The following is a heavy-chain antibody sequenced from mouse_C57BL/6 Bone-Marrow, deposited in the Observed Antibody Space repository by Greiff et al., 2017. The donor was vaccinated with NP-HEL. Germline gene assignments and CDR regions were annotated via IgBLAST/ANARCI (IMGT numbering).Heavy chain of an antibody. Sequence: EVKLMESGGGLVQPGGSLKLSCAASGFTFSDYGMAWVRQAPRKGPEWVAFISNLAYSIYYVDTVTGRFTISRENAKNTLYLEMSSLRSEDTAMYYCARHEEDPAWFAYWGQGTLVTVSA. CDR3: ARHEEDPAWFAY. J-gene: IGHJ3*01. CDR2: ISNLAYSI. V-gene: IGHV5-15*01. CDR1: GFTFSDYG.